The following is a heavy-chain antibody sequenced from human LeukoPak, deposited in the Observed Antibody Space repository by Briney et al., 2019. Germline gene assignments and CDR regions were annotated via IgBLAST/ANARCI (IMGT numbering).Heavy chain of an antibody. V-gene: IGHV3-23*01. CDR2: ISDGGAGT. D-gene: IGHD3-10*01. CDR3: VKSPGGSGSYVDH. Sequence: GGSLRLSCAASGFTFSSYYMSWVRQAPGEGLEWVSGISDGGAGTYYADSVKGRFTISRDNSKNTLYLQMSSLRPEDTAVYYCVKSPGGSGSYVDHWGQGTLVTVSS. CDR1: GFTFSSYY. J-gene: IGHJ4*02.